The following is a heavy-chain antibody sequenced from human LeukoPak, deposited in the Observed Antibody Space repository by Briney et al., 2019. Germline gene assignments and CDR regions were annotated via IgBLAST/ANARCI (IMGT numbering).Heavy chain of an antibody. J-gene: IGHJ4*02. D-gene: IGHD3-9*01. CDR3: ARRSYDILTGYYNVDY. CDR2: IYHSGST. CDR1: GGSISSSNW. V-gene: IGHV4-4*02. Sequence: SETLSLTCAVSGGSISSSNWWSWVRQPPGKGLEWIGEIYHSGSTNYNPSLKSRVTISVDTSKNQFSLKLSSVTAADTAVYYCARRSYDILTGYYNVDYWGQGTLVTVSS.